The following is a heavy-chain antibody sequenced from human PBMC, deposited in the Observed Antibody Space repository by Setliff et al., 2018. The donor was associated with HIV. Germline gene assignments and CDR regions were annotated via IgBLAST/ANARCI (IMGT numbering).Heavy chain of an antibody. CDR2: INSDGSST. CDR1: GFTFSSYW. Sequence: GGSLRLSCAASGFTFSSYWMHWVRQAPGKGLVWVSRINSDGSSTSYADSVKGRFTISRDNAKNTLYLQMNSLRAEDTAVYFCAKDGISGGAYPPYYFDYWGHGTLVTVSS. CDR3: AKDGISGGAYPPYYFDY. J-gene: IGHJ4*01. D-gene: IGHD2-15*01. V-gene: IGHV3-74*01.